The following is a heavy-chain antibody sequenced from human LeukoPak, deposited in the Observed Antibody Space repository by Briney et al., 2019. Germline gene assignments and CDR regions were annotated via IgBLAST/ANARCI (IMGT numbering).Heavy chain of an antibody. J-gene: IGHJ4*02. CDR2: INSDGSST. CDR1: GFTFSSYW. D-gene: IGHD4-23*01. CDR3: TREQDREAAATVVGDY. V-gene: IGHV3-74*01. Sequence: GGSLRLSCAASGFTFSSYWMYWVRQAPGKGLVWVSRINSDGSSTSYADSVKGRFTISRDNAKNTLYLQMNSLRAEDTAVYYCTREQDREAAATVVGDYWGQGTLVTVSS.